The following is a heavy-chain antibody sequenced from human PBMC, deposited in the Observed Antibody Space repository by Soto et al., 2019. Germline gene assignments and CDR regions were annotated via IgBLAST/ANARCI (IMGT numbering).Heavy chain of an antibody. Sequence: ASVKVSCKASGYTFTSYAMHWVRQAPGRRLEWMGWINAGNGNTKYSQKFQGRVTITRDTSASTAYMELSSLRSEDTAVYYCASTVRRDYYYYYYGMDVWGQGTTVTISS. V-gene: IGHV1-3*01. CDR2: INAGNGNT. CDR1: GYTFTSYA. CDR3: ASTVRRDYYYYYYGMDV. J-gene: IGHJ6*02. D-gene: IGHD4-17*01.